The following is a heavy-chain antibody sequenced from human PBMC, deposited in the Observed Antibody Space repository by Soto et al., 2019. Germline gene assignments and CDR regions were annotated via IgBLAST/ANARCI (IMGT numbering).Heavy chain of an antibody. D-gene: IGHD3-3*01. J-gene: IGHJ4*02. Sequence: GGSLRLSCAASGFTFSGSAMHWVRQASGKGLEWVGRIRSKANSYATAYAVSLEGRFTISRDDSRNTAYLQMNSLKTEDTAVYYCARGVYDFWSGDPTGLDYWGQGTVVTVSS. CDR3: ARGVYDFWSGDPTGLDY. V-gene: IGHV3-73*01. CDR2: IRSKANSYAT. CDR1: GFTFSGSA.